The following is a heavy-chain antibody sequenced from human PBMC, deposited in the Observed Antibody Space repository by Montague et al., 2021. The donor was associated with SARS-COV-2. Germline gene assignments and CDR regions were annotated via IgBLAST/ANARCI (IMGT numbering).Heavy chain of an antibody. Sequence: TLSLTCTVSGGSISYGGYFWNWIRQHPGKGLEWIGYIDKSGTTQYNPSLKSRVSLSADTSKNQFSLKLNSMTAADTAVYYCARGADYDFWSGFLRYKWFDPWGLGTPVTVSS. V-gene: IGHV4-31*03. D-gene: IGHD3-3*01. J-gene: IGHJ5*02. CDR2: IDKSGTT. CDR1: GGSISYGGYF. CDR3: ARGADYDFWSGFLRYKWFDP.